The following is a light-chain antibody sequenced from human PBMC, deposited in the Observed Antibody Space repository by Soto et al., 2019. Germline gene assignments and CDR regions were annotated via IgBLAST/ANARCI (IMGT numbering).Light chain of an antibody. Sequence: EIVLTQSPGTLSLSPGERATLSCRDSQSVSSTYLAWYQQKPGQAPRLLIYGASSRATGIPDRFSGSGSETDFTLTISRLEPEDFAVYYCQHYGGSPLTFGGGTKVEIK. CDR1: QSVSSTY. CDR2: GAS. V-gene: IGKV3-20*01. CDR3: QHYGGSPLT. J-gene: IGKJ4*01.